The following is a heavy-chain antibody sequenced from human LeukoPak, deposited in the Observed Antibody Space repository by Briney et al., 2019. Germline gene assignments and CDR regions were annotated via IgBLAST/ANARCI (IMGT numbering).Heavy chain of an antibody. CDR2: ISISSGTT. J-gene: IGHJ3*02. CDR3: ARDAPTRGYNYHAFDI. Sequence: GGSLRLSCAASGFTFSSSAMTWVRQAPGKGLEWVSIISISSGTTYYADSVKGRFTISRDNSKNTLFLQMNSLRAEDTAVYYCARDAPTRGYNYHAFDIWGLGTMVTVSS. CDR1: GFTFSSSA. D-gene: IGHD5-24*01. V-gene: IGHV3-23*01.